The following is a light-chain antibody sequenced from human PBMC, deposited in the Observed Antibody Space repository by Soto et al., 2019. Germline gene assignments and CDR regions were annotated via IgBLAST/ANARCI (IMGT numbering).Light chain of an antibody. CDR1: QGISSY. Sequence: AIRMTQTPSSFSASTGDRVTITCRASQGISSYLAWYQQKPGKAPKLLIYAASTLQSGVPSRFSGSGSGTDFTLTLSCLQSEDFATYYCRQYYSYPPTFGQGTKLEIK. J-gene: IGKJ2*01. CDR2: AAS. V-gene: IGKV1-8*01. CDR3: RQYYSYPPT.